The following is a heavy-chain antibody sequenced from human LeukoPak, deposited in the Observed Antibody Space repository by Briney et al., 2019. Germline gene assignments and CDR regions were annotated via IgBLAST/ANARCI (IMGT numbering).Heavy chain of an antibody. D-gene: IGHD6-13*01. CDR1: GGTFSSYA. V-gene: IGHV1-69*01. CDR2: IIPIFGTA. CDR3: ARDLPISGIAAAGYFDY. Sequence: GSSVKVSCKASGGTFSSYAISWVRQAPGQGLEWMGGIIPIFGTANYAQKFQGRVTITADESTSTAYMELSSLRSEDTAVYCCARDLPISGIAAAGYFDYWGQGTLVTVSS. J-gene: IGHJ4*02.